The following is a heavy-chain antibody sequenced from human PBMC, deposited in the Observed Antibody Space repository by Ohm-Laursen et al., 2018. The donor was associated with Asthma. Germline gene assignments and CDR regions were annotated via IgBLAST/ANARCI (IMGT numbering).Heavy chain of an antibody. V-gene: IGHV3-33*01. J-gene: IGHJ6*02. CDR1: GFTFSSYG. CDR3: ARDPRGYCSGGSCYSIYYYGMDV. D-gene: IGHD2-15*01. Sequence: SLRLSCSASGFTFSSYGMHWGRQAPGKGLEWVAVIWYDGSNKYYADSVKGRFTISRDDSKNTLYLQMNSLRAEDTAVYYCARDPRGYCSGGSCYSIYYYGMDVWGQGTTVTVSS. CDR2: IWYDGSNK.